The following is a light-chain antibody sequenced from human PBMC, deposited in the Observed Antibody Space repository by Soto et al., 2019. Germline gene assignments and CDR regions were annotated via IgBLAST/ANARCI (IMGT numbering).Light chain of an antibody. J-gene: IGKJ1*01. CDR1: QSVSSSY. CDR3: QQYGSSRWT. Sequence: EIVLTQSPGTLSLSPGERATLSCRASQSVSSSYLAWYQQKPGQAPRLLIYGASSRATGIPDRFSGSGSGTGFTLTISRLEPEDFVVYYCQQYGSSRWTFGQGTKVEIK. V-gene: IGKV3-20*01. CDR2: GAS.